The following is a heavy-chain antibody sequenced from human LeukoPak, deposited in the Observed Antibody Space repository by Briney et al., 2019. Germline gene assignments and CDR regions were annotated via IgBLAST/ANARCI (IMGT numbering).Heavy chain of an antibody. D-gene: IGHD6-6*01. CDR3: AISSSSYYYGMDV. CDR1: GDSVSSNXAA. J-gene: IGHJ6*02. V-gene: IGHV6-1*01. CDR2: TYYRSKWYN. Sequence: SQTLSLTCAISGDSVSSNXAAWNXIRQSPSRGXEWLGRTYYRSKWYNDYAVSVKSRITINPDTSKNQFSLQLNSVTPEDTAVYYCAISSSSYYYGMDVWGQGTTVTVSS.